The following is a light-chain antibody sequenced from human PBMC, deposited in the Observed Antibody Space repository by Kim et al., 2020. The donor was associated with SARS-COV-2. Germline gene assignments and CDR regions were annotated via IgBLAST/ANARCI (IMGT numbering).Light chain of an antibody. CDR1: QSLLQSSGNNY. V-gene: IGKV2-28*01. CDR3: MQALQSPLT. Sequence: PASISCRSSQSLLQSSGNNYLNWYLQKPGQSPQLLIYLASYRASGVPDRFSGSGSGTDFTLTISRVEAEDVGVYYCMQALQSPLTFGGGTRVDIK. CDR2: LAS. J-gene: IGKJ4*01.